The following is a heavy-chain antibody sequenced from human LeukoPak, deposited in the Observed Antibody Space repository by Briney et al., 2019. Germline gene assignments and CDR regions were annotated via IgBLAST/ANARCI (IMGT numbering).Heavy chain of an antibody. CDR1: GGSISSYY. Sequence: SETLSLTCTVSGGSISSYYWSWIRQPAGKGLELIGRIYTSGSTNYNPSLKSRVTMSVDTSKNQFSLKLSSVTAVDTAVYYCARDIRGYSYGYSFDYWGQGTLVTVSS. CDR3: ARDIRGYSYGYSFDY. V-gene: IGHV4-4*07. D-gene: IGHD5-18*01. J-gene: IGHJ4*02. CDR2: IYTSGST.